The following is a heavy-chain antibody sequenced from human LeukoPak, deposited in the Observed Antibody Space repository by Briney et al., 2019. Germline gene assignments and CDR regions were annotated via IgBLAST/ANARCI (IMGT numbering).Heavy chain of an antibody. CDR2: IYTSGST. D-gene: IGHD3/OR15-3a*01. J-gene: IGHJ4*02. Sequence: SETLSLTCTVSGGSISSYYWSWIRQPPGKGLEWIGRIYTSGSTNYNPSLKSRVTMSIDTSKSQFSRRLSSVIAADTAVYYCARMIYIGASGTLVDYWGQGTVVTVSS. CDR3: ARMIYIGASGTLVDY. V-gene: IGHV4-4*07. CDR1: GGSISSYY.